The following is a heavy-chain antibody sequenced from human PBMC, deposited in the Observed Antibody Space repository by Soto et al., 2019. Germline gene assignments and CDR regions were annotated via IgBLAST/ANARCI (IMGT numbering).Heavy chain of an antibody. CDR3: ARVRYDFWSGHFDY. CDR2: ISYDGTNK. CDR1: GFTFSSSG. V-gene: IGHV3-30*03. D-gene: IGHD3-3*01. J-gene: IGHJ4*02. Sequence: PGGSLRLSCAASGFTFSSSGMHWVRQAPGKGLEWVALISYDGTNKYYADSVKGRFTISRDNSKNTLYLQMNSLRAEDTAVYYCARVRYDFWSGHFDYWGQGTLVTVSS.